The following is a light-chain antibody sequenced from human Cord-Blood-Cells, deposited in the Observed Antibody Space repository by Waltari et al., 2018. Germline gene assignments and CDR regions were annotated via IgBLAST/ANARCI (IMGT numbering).Light chain of an antibody. J-gene: IGKJ4*01. CDR1: QGISSA. CDR2: DVS. Sequence: AIQLTQSPSSLSASVGDRVTITCRASQGISSALAWYQQKPGKAPKLLIYDVSSLESGVPSRFSGSGSGTDFTLTISSLQPEDFATYYCQQFNNYPQVTFGGGTKVEIK. V-gene: IGKV1D-13*01. CDR3: QQFNNYPQVT.